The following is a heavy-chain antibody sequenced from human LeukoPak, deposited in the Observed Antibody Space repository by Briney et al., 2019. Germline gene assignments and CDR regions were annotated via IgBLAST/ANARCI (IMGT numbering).Heavy chain of an antibody. J-gene: IGHJ6*03. Sequence: GGSLRLSCAASGFTFDGYNMHWVRQAPGKGLEWVSLITWNGDSTYYADSVEGRFTISRDNSKNSLYLQMNSLRTEDTALYYCAKDKWLRGYYYYYMDVWGKGTTVTVSS. D-gene: IGHD5-12*01. CDR3: AKDKWLRGYYYYYMDV. V-gene: IGHV3-43*01. CDR1: GFTFDGYN. CDR2: ITWNGDST.